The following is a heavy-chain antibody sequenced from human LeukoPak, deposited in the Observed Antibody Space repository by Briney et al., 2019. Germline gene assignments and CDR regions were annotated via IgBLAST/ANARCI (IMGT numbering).Heavy chain of an antibody. D-gene: IGHD1-26*01. J-gene: IGHJ3*02. CDR3: ARDPRGSYPDSDAFDI. V-gene: IGHV3-11*01. CDR2: ISSSGSTI. CDR1: GFTFSDYY. Sequence: GGSLRLSCAASGFTFSDYYMSWIRQAPGKGLEWVSYISSSGSTIYYADSVKGRFTISRDNAKNSLYLQMNSLRAEDTAVYYCARDPRGSYPDSDAFDIWGQGTMVTVSS.